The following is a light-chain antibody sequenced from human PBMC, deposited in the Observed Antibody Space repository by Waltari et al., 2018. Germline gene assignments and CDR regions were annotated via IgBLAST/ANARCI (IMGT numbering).Light chain of an antibody. V-gene: IGLV2-8*01. J-gene: IGLJ2*01. CDR2: EVN. CDR1: SSDIGGDNL. Sequence: QSALTQPPSASGSPGQSVTISCTGTSSDIGGDNLVSWYQQHPGKAPKRMIYEVNKRPSGVPDRFSGFKSVNTASLTVSGLQAEDEADYYCASYAGTSKLVFGGGTKLTVV. CDR3: ASYAGTSKLV.